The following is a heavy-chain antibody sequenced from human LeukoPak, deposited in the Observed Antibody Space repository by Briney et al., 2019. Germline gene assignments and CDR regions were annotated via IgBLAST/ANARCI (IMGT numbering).Heavy chain of an antibody. CDR1: GFTVSSNY. V-gene: IGHV3-53*01. J-gene: IGHJ4*02. CDR3: ARGVSYGGCFDY. Sequence: GGSLRLSCAASGFTVSSNYMSWVRQAPGKGLEWVSVTYSGGSTYYADSVKGRFAISRDNSKNTLYLQMNSLRAEDTAVYYCARGVSYGGCFDYWGQGTLVTVSS. CDR2: TYSGGST. D-gene: IGHD4-23*01.